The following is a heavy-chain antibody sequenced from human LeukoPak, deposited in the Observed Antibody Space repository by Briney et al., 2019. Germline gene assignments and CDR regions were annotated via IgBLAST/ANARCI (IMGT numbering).Heavy chain of an antibody. CDR2: IYHSGST. V-gene: IGHV4-4*02. D-gene: IGHD6-6*01. CDR1: GGSISSSNW. J-gene: IGHJ4*02. Sequence: PSETLSLTCAVSGGSISSSNWWSWVRQPPGKGLEWIGEIYHSGSTNYNPSLKTRVTISVDTSNNQFSLKMRSVTAADTAVYYCARVRRGYSSSSNFNYYCDYWGQGTLVTVSS. CDR3: ARVRRGYSSSSNFNYYCDY.